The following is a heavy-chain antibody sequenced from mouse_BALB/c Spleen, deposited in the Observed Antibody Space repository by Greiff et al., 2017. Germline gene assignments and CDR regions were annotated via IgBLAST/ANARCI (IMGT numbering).Heavy chain of an antibody. D-gene: IGHD2-4*01. CDR1: GFTFSSYG. Sequence: EVQGVESGGDLVKPGGSLKLSCAASGFTFSSYGMSWVRQTPDKRLEWVATISSGGSYTYYPDSVKGRFTISRDNAKNTLYLQMSSLKSEDTAMYYCARRRDDYDYFDYWGQGTTLTVSS. J-gene: IGHJ2*01. V-gene: IGHV5-6*01. CDR3: ARRRDDYDYFDY. CDR2: ISSGGSYT.